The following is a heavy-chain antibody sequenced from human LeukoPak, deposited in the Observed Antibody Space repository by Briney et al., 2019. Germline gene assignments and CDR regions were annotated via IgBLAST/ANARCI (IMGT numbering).Heavy chain of an antibody. CDR2: ISSSSSYI. J-gene: IGHJ4*02. CDR1: GFTFSTYN. Sequence: PGGSLRLSCAASGFTFSTYNMNWVRQAPGKGLEWVSSISSSSSYIYYADSVKGRFTISRDNAKNSLYLQMNSLRAEDTAVYYCARERIAAGFDYWGQGTLVTVSS. CDR3: ARERIAAGFDY. D-gene: IGHD6-6*01. V-gene: IGHV3-21*01.